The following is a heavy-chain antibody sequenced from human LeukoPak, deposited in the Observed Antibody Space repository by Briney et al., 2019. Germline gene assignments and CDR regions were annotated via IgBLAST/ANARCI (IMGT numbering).Heavy chain of an antibody. Sequence: PGGSLRLSCAASGFTFDGYAMHWVRQAPGKGLEWVSLISGDGGSTYYADSVKGRFTISRDNSKNSLYLQMNSLRTEDTALYYCAKDIVDTAMGRGGNWFDPWGQGTLVTVSS. J-gene: IGHJ5*02. CDR2: ISGDGGST. D-gene: IGHD5-18*01. CDR3: AKDIVDTAMGRGGNWFDP. CDR1: GFTFDGYA. V-gene: IGHV3-43*02.